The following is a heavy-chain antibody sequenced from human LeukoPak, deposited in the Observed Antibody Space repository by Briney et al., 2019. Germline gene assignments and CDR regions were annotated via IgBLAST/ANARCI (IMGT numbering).Heavy chain of an antibody. CDR3: AREGYSSSSGGNWFDP. V-gene: IGHV4-34*01. Sequence: PSETLSLTCTVSGGSISSYYWSWIRQPPGKGLEWIGEINHSGSTNYNPSLKSRVTISVDTSKNQFSLKLSSVTAADTAVYYCAREGYSSSSGGNWFDPWGQGTLVTVSS. CDR1: GGSISSYY. D-gene: IGHD6-6*01. CDR2: INHSGST. J-gene: IGHJ5*02.